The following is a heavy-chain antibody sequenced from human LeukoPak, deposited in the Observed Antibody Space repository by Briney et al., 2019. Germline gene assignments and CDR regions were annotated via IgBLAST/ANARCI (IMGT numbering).Heavy chain of an antibody. CDR1: GIALSNYG. Sequence: GSLRLSCAVSGIALSNYGMSWVRQAPGKGLEWVAGLSGSGGGTNYADSVQGRFTISRDNPKNTLYLQMNSLRAEDTAVYFCAKRGVVIRVFLVGFHKEAYYFDSWGQGALVTVSS. CDR3: AKRGVVIRVFLVGFHKEAYYFDS. J-gene: IGHJ4*02. D-gene: IGHD3-10*01. CDR2: LSGSGGGT. V-gene: IGHV3-23*01.